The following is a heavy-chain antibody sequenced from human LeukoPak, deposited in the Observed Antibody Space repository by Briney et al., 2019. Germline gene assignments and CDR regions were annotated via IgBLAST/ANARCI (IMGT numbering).Heavy chain of an antibody. V-gene: IGHV3-74*01. CDR3: AREGKYSSSWYFSGPDAFDI. J-gene: IGHJ3*02. CDR2: TNSDETVT. D-gene: IGHD6-13*01. Sequence: GGSLRLSCAASGFTFSTSWMHWVRQPPGKGLVWVSRTNSDETVTTYADSVKGRFTISRDNAKNTLYLQMNSLRAEDTAVYYCAREGKYSSSWYFSGPDAFDIWGQGTMVTVSS. CDR1: GFTFSTSW.